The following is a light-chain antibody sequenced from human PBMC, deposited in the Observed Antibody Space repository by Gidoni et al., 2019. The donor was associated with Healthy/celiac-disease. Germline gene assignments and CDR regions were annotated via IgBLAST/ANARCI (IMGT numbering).Light chain of an antibody. CDR3: QQSYSTLEYT. CDR2: SAS. V-gene: IGKV1-39*01. Sequence: DIQTTQSPSSLSASVGDRVTITCRASQSISSYLNWYQQKPGKAPKLLIYSASSLQSGVPSRFSGSGSGTDFTLTISSLQPDDFATYYCQQSYSTLEYTFGQGTKLEIK. CDR1: QSISSY. J-gene: IGKJ2*01.